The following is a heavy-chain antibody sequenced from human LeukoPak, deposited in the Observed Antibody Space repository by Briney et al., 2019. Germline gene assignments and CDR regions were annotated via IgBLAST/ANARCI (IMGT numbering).Heavy chain of an antibody. CDR1: GYTFTSYA. CDR3: AREWFGELLFWFDP. V-gene: IGHV1-3*01. J-gene: IGHJ5*02. CDR2: INADNGNT. Sequence: ASVKVSCKASGYTFTSYAMHWVRQAPGQRLEWMGWINADNGNTKYSQKFQGRVTITRDTSASTAYMELSSLRSEDTAVYYCAREWFGELLFWFDPWGQGTLVTVSS. D-gene: IGHD3-10*01.